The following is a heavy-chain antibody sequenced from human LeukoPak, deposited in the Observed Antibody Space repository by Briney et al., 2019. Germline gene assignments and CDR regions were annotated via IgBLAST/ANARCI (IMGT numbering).Heavy chain of an antibody. CDR1: GFTFSSYA. CDR3: AKNPFAVAGRYLYFDY. J-gene: IGHJ4*02. Sequence: GGSLRLSCAASGFTFSSYAMSWVRQAPGKGLEWVSAISGCGGSTYYADSVKGRFTISRDNSKNTLYLQMNSLRAEDTAVYYCAKNPFAVAGRYLYFDYWGQGTLVTVSS. D-gene: IGHD6-19*01. V-gene: IGHV3-23*01. CDR2: ISGCGGST.